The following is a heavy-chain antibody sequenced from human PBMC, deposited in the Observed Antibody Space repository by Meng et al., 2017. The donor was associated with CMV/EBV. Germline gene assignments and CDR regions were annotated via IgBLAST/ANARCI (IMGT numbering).Heavy chain of an antibody. Sequence: TVSGGSVSSGSYYWSWIRQPPGKGLEWIAYIYYSGSTNYTPSLKSRVTISVDTSKNQFSLKLSSVTAADTAVYYCARLYYDFWSGYDRWGQGTLVTVSS. J-gene: IGHJ5*02. V-gene: IGHV4-61*01. CDR1: GGSVSSGSYY. CDR3: ARLYYDFWSGYDR. CDR2: IYYSGST. D-gene: IGHD3-3*01.